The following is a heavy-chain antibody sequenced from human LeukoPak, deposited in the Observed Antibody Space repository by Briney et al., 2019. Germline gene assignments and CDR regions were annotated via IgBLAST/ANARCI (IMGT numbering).Heavy chain of an antibody. D-gene: IGHD3-10*01. V-gene: IGHV1-2*02. CDR3: ARRDYYGSGSYYSHNWFDP. CDR1: GYTFTGYY. J-gene: IGHJ5*02. Sequence: ASVKVSCKASGYTFTGYYMHWVRQAPGQGLEWMGWINPNGGGTNYAQKFQGRVTMTRDTSISTAYMELSRLRSDDTAVYYCARRDYYGSGSYYSHNWFDPWGQGTLVTVSS. CDR2: INPNGGGT.